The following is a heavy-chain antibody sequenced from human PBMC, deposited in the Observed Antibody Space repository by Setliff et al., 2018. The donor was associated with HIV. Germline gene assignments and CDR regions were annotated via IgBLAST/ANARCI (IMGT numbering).Heavy chain of an antibody. J-gene: IGHJ4*02. D-gene: IGHD6-13*01. Sequence: SETLSLTCTVSGGSISSGGYYWSWVRQHPGKGLEWIGYIYYSGSTYYNPSLKSRVTISVDTSKNQFSLKLSSVTAADTAVYYGAAASSWDPLLDYWGQGTLVTVSS. CDR3: AAASSWDPLLDY. V-gene: IGHV4-31*03. CDR1: GGSISSGGYY. CDR2: IYYSGST.